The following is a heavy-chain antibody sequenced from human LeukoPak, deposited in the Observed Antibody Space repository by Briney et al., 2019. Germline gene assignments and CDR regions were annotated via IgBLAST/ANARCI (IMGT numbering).Heavy chain of an antibody. CDR3: ARGIGGYGPFDY. CDR1: GGSISSYY. D-gene: IGHD5-12*01. J-gene: IGHJ4*02. V-gene: IGHV4-59*01. CDR2: IYYSGST. Sequence: PSETLSLTCTVYGGSISSYYWSWIRQPPGKRLEWIGYIYYSGSTNYNPSLRSRVTISLDTSKNQFSLKVSSVTAADTAVYHCARGIGGYGPFDYWGQGKLVTVSS.